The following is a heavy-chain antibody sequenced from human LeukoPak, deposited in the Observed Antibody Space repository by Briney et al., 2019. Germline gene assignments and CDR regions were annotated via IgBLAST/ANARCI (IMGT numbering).Heavy chain of an antibody. Sequence: SETLSLTCTVSGGSISSDYWSWIRQPPGKGLEWIGYIYYSGSTNYNPSLKSRVTISVDTSKNQFSLKLSSVTAADTAVYYCARYIRWYPDAFDIWGQGTMVTVSS. CDR1: GGSISSDY. V-gene: IGHV4-59*01. D-gene: IGHD6-13*01. CDR2: IYYSGST. CDR3: ARYIRWYPDAFDI. J-gene: IGHJ3*02.